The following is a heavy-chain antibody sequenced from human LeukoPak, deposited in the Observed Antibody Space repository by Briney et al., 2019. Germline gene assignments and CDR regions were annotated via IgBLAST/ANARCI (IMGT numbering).Heavy chain of an antibody. CDR1: GGSISSNNYY. J-gene: IGHJ6*03. V-gene: IGHV4-39*07. D-gene: IGHD3-9*01. Sequence: SETLSLTCTVSGGSISSNNYYWGWIRQPPGKGLEGIGNFYYSGSTYYHPSLKSRVPISVDTSKNQFSLKLSSVTAADTAVYYCARLRYFDWRNYSYMDVWGEGTTVTVSS. CDR2: FYYSGST. CDR3: ARLRYFDWRNYSYMDV.